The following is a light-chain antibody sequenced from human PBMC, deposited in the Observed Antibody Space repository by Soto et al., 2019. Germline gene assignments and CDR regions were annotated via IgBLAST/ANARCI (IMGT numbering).Light chain of an antibody. Sequence: EIVMTQSPATLSVSPGERATLSCRASQSVSRNLAWYQQKPVQTPKLLIYVASTRATGIPARFSGSGSGTEFTLPISSLQSEDFAVYYCQQYNVWPLTFGGGTKVEFK. CDR2: VAS. CDR3: QQYNVWPLT. V-gene: IGKV3-15*01. CDR1: QSVSRN. J-gene: IGKJ4*01.